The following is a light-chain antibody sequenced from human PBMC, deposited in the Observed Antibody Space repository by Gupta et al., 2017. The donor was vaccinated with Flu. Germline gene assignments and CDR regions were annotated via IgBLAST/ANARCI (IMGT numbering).Light chain of an antibody. J-gene: IGLJ3*02. CDR2: EVS. CDR1: SSDIGIYNY. Sequence: QSALTHPASVSGSPGQSITISCTGTSSDIGIYNYVSWYQQHPDKAPKLLIYEVSNWPSGVSNRFSGSKSGNTASLTISGLQAEDEADYYCSSVTTSSTWVFGGGTKLTVL. V-gene: IGLV2-14*01. CDR3: SSVTTSSTWV.